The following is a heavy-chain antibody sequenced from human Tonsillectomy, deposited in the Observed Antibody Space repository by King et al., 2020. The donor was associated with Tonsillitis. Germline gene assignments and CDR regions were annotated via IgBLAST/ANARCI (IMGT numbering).Heavy chain of an antibody. J-gene: IGHJ1*01. CDR1: GFTFSDHY. V-gene: IGHV3-72*01. CDR3: ARELVHDYGDFGSFSH. D-gene: IGHD4-17*01. CDR2: TRNKANSYTT. Sequence: VQLVESGGGLVQPGGSLRLSCAASGFTFSDHYMDWVRQAPGKGLEWVGRTRNKANSYTTEYAASVKGRFTISRDDSKNSLYLQMNSLKTEDTRVYYCARELVHDYGDFGSFSHWGQGNLVTVSP.